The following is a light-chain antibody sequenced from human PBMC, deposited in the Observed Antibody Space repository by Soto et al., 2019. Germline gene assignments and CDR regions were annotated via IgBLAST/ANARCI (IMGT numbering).Light chain of an antibody. J-gene: IGKJ2*01. CDR3: QQYHGFSFT. V-gene: IGKV1-5*01. CDR2: GAS. Sequence: DIQMTQSPSTLSASIGDTVTIACRASQSVSSWLAWYQQKPGRAPRLLIYGASSLEDGVPSRFSGSGSGTEFTLTISSLQPDDFATYYCQQYHGFSFTFGQGTKLEI. CDR1: QSVSSW.